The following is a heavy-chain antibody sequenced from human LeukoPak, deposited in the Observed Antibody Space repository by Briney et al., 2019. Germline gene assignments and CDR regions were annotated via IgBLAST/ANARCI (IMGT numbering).Heavy chain of an antibody. CDR3: AKLGGHPLHNYYVGV. CDR1: GFSVNNYY. V-gene: IGHV3-23*01. Sequence: GGSLRLSCAVSGFSVNNYYMSWVRQAPGKGLEWVSLMRDSGETLYADSVRGRFTISRDDSNNTLYLQMNSLRAEDTAVYYCAKLGGHPLHNYYVGVWGKGTTVAVSS. J-gene: IGHJ6*03. D-gene: IGHD3-16*01. CDR2: MRDSGET.